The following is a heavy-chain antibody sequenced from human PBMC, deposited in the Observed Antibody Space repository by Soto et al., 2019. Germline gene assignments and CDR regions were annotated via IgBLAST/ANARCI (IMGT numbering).Heavy chain of an antibody. CDR2: ISAYTGNT. J-gene: IGHJ5*02. CDR1: GYTSPRYA. Sequence: ASVQVSCKASGYTSPRYALDWVRQAPGQGLEWMGWISAYTGNTNYAQKFQGRVTMTRDTSTTTAYMELRSLRSDDTAVYYCARAITMMFLAPDAWGQGHMVTFSS. CDR3: ARAITMMFLAPDA. V-gene: IGHV1-18*01. D-gene: IGHD3-22*01.